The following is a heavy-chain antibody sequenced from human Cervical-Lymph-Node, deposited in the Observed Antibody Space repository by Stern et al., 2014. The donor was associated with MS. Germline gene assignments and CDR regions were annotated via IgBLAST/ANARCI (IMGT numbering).Heavy chain of an antibody. J-gene: IGHJ4*02. Sequence: EVQLVESGGGLVQSGRSLRLSCVGYGFRFDDHAMHWVRQPPGKGLEWVSGISWASGSIGYADSVKGRFTISRDNAKNSLYLQMNSLGGEDTAFYYCVKSSGWYYLESWGQGTLVTVSS. CDR2: ISWASGSI. CDR1: GFRFDDHA. V-gene: IGHV3-9*01. CDR3: VKSSGWYYLES. D-gene: IGHD6-19*01.